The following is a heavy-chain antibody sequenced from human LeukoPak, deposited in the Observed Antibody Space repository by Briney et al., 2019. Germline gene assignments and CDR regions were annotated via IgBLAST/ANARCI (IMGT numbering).Heavy chain of an antibody. CDR1: GFTVSTKY. J-gene: IGHJ4*02. Sequence: PGGSLRLSCAASGFTVSTKYMSWLREAPGKGLEWVSLIYSSGTTYYADSVKGRFTISRDNSKNSLYLQMNGLRAEDTAVYYCARVGGVPAAHFDYWGQGTLVTVSS. CDR3: ARVGGVPAAHFDY. V-gene: IGHV3-53*01. CDR2: IYSSGTT. D-gene: IGHD2-2*01.